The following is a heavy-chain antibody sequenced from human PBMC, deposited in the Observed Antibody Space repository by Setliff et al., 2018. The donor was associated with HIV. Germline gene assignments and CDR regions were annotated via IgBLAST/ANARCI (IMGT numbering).Heavy chain of an antibody. Sequence: SVKVSCKSSRSTFNSHTINWVRQAPGQGLDWMGRIIPILGVANYAQRFQGKVTIIADKSTSTAYMELTSLRFDDTAMYYCVRGVQSPPHYSYYYMDVWGEGTMVTVSS. J-gene: IGHJ6*03. V-gene: IGHV1-69*02. CDR3: VRGVQSPPHYSYYYMDV. CDR2: IIPILGVA. D-gene: IGHD3-3*01. CDR1: RSTFNSHT.